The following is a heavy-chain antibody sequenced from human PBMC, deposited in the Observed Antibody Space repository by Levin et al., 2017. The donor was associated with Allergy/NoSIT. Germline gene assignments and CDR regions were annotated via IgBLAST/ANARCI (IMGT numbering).Heavy chain of an antibody. Sequence: SETLSLTCTVSGGSISGGGYHWTLIRQHPEKRLEWIGYIYYSGSTFYNPSLKSRLMISVDTSKNQFSLNVSSVTAADTAVYYCAREDGSTFDFWGQGALVTVAS. D-gene: IGHD2-2*03. CDR2: IYYSGST. V-gene: IGHV4-31*03. J-gene: IGHJ4*02. CDR3: AREDGSTFDF. CDR1: GGSISGGGYH.